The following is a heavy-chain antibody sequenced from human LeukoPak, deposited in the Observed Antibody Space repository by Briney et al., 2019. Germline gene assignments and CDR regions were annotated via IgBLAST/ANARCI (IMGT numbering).Heavy chain of an antibody. V-gene: IGHV3-33*08. CDR1: GFTFSSFS. CDR3: ARDLSAAFDF. Sequence: GGSLRLSCAVSGFTFSSFSMNWVRQAPGKGLEWVARLVYDARSDYANSVKGRFSISRDDSKNTLFLDMSNLRVEDTALYYCARDLSAAFDFWGQGVLVTVSS. CDR2: LVYDARS. D-gene: IGHD6-19*01. J-gene: IGHJ4*02.